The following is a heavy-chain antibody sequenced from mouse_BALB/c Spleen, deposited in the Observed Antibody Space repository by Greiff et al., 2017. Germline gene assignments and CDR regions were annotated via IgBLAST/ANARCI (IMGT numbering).Heavy chain of an antibody. CDR1: GYTFTSYY. V-gene: IGHV1S81*02. CDR3: TRSYYRYAYYFDY. Sequence: VQLPQPGAELVKPGASVKLSCKASGYTFTSYYMYWVKQRPGQGLVWIGGINPSNGGTNFNEKFKSKATLTVDKSSSTAYMQLSSLTSEDSAVDNCTRSYYRYAYYFDYWGQGTTLTVSS. D-gene: IGHD2-14*01. J-gene: IGHJ2*01. CDR2: INPSNGGT.